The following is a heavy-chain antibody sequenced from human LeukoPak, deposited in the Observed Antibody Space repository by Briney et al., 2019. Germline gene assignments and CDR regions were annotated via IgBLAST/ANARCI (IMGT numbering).Heavy chain of an antibody. CDR1: RGSVSSSTYY. D-gene: IGHD2-8*01. V-gene: IGHV4-39*07. Sequence: SETLSLTCTVSRGSVSSSTYYWSWVRQPPGKGLEWIASIYYTGSTYYNPSLKSRVTISLDMSKNEYFLTMTSVTAADTAVYFCTAEKNGSPHYWGQGTQVTVSS. J-gene: IGHJ4*02. CDR2: IYYTGST. CDR3: TAEKNGSPHY.